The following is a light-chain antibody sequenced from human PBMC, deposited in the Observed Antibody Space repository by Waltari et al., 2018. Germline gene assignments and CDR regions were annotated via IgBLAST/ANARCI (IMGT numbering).Light chain of an antibody. Sequence: EIVLTQSPATLSLSPGERATLSCRASQSVSSYLAWYQQKPGQTPRLLIYDASNRATGSPARLSGSGSGTDFTLTISSLEPEDFAVYDCQQRGNWPPFTFGPGTKVDIK. J-gene: IGKJ3*01. CDR2: DAS. CDR3: QQRGNWPPFT. CDR1: QSVSSY. V-gene: IGKV3-11*01.